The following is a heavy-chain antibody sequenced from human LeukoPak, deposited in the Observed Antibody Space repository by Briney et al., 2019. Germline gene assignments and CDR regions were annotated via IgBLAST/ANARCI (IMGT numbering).Heavy chain of an antibody. J-gene: IGHJ6*04. V-gene: IGHV3-23*01. CDR1: GFTFSSYA. CDR3: AKEGAASWDVDV. Sequence: GGSLRLSCAASGFTFSSYAMSWVRQAPGKGLEWVSAISGSGGSTYYADSVKGRFMISRDNSKNTVDLQMNSLRGDDTAMHYCAKEGAASWDVDVWGKGTTVTVSS. CDR2: ISGSGGST. D-gene: IGHD3-3*02.